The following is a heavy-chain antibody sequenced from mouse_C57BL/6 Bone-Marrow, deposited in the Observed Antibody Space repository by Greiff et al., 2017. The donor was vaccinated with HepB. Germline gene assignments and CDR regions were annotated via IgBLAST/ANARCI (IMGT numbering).Heavy chain of an antibody. V-gene: IGHV2-5*01. D-gene: IGHD2-4*01. CDR2: IWRGGST. Sequence: VNVVESGPGLVQPSQSLSITCTVSGFSLTSYGVHWVRQSPGKGLEWLGVIWRGGSTDYNAAFMSRLSITKDNSKSQVFFKMNSLQADDTAIYYCAAYYDYDEGFAYWGQGTLVTVSA. J-gene: IGHJ3*01. CDR1: GFSLTSYG. CDR3: AAYYDYDEGFAY.